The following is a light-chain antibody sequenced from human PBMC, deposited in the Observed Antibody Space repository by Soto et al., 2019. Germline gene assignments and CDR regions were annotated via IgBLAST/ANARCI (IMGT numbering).Light chain of an antibody. Sequence: DIQMTQSPSSLSASVGDRVTMTCRASETISTILNWYQHKPGKAPKLLISAASRLQSGVPSRFSGSGSGTDFTLTINGLQPEDFASYYCQQSYSTSPITFGQGTRLDI. J-gene: IGKJ5*01. V-gene: IGKV1-39*01. CDR3: QQSYSTSPIT. CDR2: AAS. CDR1: ETISTI.